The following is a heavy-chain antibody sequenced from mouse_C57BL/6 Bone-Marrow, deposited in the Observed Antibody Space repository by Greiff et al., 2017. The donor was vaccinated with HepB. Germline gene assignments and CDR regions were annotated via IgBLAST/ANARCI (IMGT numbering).Heavy chain of an antibody. J-gene: IGHJ2*01. D-gene: IGHD2-2*01. CDR1: DSEVFPIAN. V-gene: IGHV15-2*01. CDR2: ILPSIGRT. CDR3: ARGCLLVPYFDY. Sequence: QVQLQQSGSELRSPGSSVKLSCKDFDSEVFPIANMSWVRQKPGHGFEWIGGILPSIGRTIYGEKFEDKATLDADTLSNTAYLELNSLTSEDSAIYYCARGCLLVPYFDYWGQGTTLTVSS.